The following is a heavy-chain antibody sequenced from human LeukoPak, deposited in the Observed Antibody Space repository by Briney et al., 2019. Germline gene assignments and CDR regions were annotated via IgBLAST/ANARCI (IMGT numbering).Heavy chain of an antibody. V-gene: IGHV4-4*02. D-gene: IGHD1-1*01. Sequence: LSETLSLTCAVSGGSISSSIWRGWVRPPPGKGLEWGGEIYHSGSTNYNPSLKSRVTISVDKSKSQFSLKLSSVTAADTAVYYCARRWNARLYNWFDPWGQGTLVTVSS. J-gene: IGHJ5*02. CDR1: GGSISSSIW. CDR3: ARRWNARLYNWFDP. CDR2: IYHSGST.